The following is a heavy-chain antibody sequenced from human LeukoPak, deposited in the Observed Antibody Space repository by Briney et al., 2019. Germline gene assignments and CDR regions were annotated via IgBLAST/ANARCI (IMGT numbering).Heavy chain of an antibody. Sequence: PSETLSLTCAVYGGSFSGYYWSWIRQPPGKGLEWIGEINHSGSTSYNPSLKSRVTISVDTSKNQFSLKLSSVTAADTAVYYCASLVAAAGTSSLLDYWGQGTLVTVSS. V-gene: IGHV4-34*01. CDR3: ASLVAAAGTSSLLDY. J-gene: IGHJ4*02. CDR2: INHSGST. D-gene: IGHD6-13*01. CDR1: GGSFSGYY.